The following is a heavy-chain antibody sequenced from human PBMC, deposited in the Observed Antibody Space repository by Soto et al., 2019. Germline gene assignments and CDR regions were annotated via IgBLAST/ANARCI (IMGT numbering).Heavy chain of an antibody. Sequence: EVQLVESGGGLVKPGGSLRLSCAASGFTFSNAWMNWVRQAPGKGLEWVGRIKNNADGGTTDYAASVKGRFAISRDDSKNTLYLQMNSLKTEDTAVYYCTTDRWASTGDYVWGSYRLQPMDYWGQGTLVTVSS. D-gene: IGHD3-16*02. J-gene: IGHJ4*02. CDR3: TTDRWASTGDYVWGSYRLQPMDY. CDR1: GFTFSNAW. V-gene: IGHV3-15*07. CDR2: IKNNADGGTT.